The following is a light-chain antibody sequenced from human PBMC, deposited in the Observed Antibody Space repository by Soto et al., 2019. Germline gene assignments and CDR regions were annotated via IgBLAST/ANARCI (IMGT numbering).Light chain of an antibody. J-gene: IGLJ3*02. Sequence: SYELTQPPSVSVAPGQTARITCGGSNIGGRSVHWYQQKPGQAPILVVYDDRDRPSGIPERFSGSNSGNTATLSISRGEVGDEADYYCLVWDSSSDHWVFGGGSKLTVL. CDR2: DDR. CDR3: LVWDSSSDHWV. V-gene: IGLV3-21*02. CDR1: NIGGRS.